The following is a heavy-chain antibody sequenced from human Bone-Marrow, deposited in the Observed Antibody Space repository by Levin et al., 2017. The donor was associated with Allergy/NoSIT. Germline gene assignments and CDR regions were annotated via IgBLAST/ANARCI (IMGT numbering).Heavy chain of an antibody. CDR1: GASITNDYFY. V-gene: IGHV4-39*01. CDR2: MYSAGNT. CDR3: ARHLARRAPFDY. J-gene: IGHJ4*02. Sequence: SGGSLRLSCTVSGASITNDYFYAGWVRQPPGKGLEWIGSMYSAGNTYYNPSLESRVTLSLDTSKNQFFLRLTSVTAADTAVYYCARHLARRAPFDYWGQGNLVAVSS.